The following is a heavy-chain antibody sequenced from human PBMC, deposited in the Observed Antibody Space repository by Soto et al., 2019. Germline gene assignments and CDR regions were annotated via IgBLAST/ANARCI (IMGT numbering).Heavy chain of an antibody. CDR1: GYTFTSYA. CDR3: ARSDYGDYEGYYYYGMDV. J-gene: IGHJ6*02. CDR2: INAGNGNT. V-gene: IGHV1-3*01. D-gene: IGHD4-17*01. Sequence: ASVKVSCKASGYTFTSYAMHWVRQAPGQRLEWMGWINAGNGNTKYSQKFQGRVTITRDTSASTAYMELSSLRSEDTAVYYFARSDYGDYEGYYYYGMDVWGQGTTVTVSS.